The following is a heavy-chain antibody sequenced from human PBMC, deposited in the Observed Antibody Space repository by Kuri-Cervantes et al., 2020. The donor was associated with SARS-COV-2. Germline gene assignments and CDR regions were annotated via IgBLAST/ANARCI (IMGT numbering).Heavy chain of an antibody. J-gene: IGHJ6*04. CDR2: IRSKANSYAT. V-gene: IGHV3-73*01. Sequence: GESLKISCAASGFTFSGSAMHWVRQASGKGLERVGRIRSKANSYATAYAASVKGRFTISRDDSKNTAYLQMNSLKTEDTAVYYCTRLDVWGKGTTVTVSS. CDR1: GFTFSGSA. CDR3: TRLDV.